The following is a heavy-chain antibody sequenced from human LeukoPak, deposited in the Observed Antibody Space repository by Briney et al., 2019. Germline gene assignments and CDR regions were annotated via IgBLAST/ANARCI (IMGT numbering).Heavy chain of an antibody. Sequence: ASVKVSCKASGGTFSSYAISWVRQAPGQGLEWMGGIIPIFGTANYAQKFQGRVTITADESTSTAYMELSSLKSEDTAVYYCATFVVVPAANYYYYGMDVWGQGTTVTVSS. D-gene: IGHD2-2*01. CDR3: ATFVVVPAANYYYYGMDV. CDR2: IIPIFGTA. V-gene: IGHV1-69*13. J-gene: IGHJ6*02. CDR1: GGTFSSYA.